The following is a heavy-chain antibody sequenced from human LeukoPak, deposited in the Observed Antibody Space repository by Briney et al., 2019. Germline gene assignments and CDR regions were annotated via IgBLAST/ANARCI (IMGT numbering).Heavy chain of an antibody. CDR3: ATARRAYYSGSGSYFDS. J-gene: IGHJ5*01. CDR2: FDPEDGET. Sequence: GASVKVSCKVSGYTLTELSIHWVRQSPTKGLEWTGDFDPEDGETIYAQKFQGRVTMTEDTSTDTAYMELNSLRSEDTAVYYCATARRAYYSGSGSYFDSWGQGTPVTVSS. D-gene: IGHD3-10*01. V-gene: IGHV1-24*01. CDR1: GYTLTELS.